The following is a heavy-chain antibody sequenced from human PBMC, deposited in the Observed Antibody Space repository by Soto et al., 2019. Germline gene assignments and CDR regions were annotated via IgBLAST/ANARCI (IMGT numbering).Heavy chain of an antibody. Sequence: PGGSLRLSCAASGFSFDDYAMHWVRQAPGKGLEWVTGISWNSGTIYYADSVKGRFTISRDNAKNSLYLQMNSLRAEDTAVYYCARDVGPYSNYDPYFDYWGQGTLVTVSS. CDR3: ARDVGPYSNYDPYFDY. D-gene: IGHD4-4*01. V-gene: IGHV3-9*01. CDR1: GFSFDDYA. J-gene: IGHJ4*02. CDR2: ISWNSGTI.